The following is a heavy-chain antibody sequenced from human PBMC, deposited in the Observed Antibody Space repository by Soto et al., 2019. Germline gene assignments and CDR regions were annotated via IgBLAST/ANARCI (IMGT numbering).Heavy chain of an antibody. CDR2: ISSSSSYI. D-gene: IGHD3-3*01. Sequence: GGSLRLSCAASGFTFSSDSMNWVRQAPGKGLEWVSSISSSSSYIYYADSVKGRFTISRDNAKNSLYLQMNSLRAEDTAVYYCAREDYDFWSGLDYWGQGTLVTVSS. CDR3: AREDYDFWSGLDY. CDR1: GFTFSSDS. V-gene: IGHV3-21*01. J-gene: IGHJ4*02.